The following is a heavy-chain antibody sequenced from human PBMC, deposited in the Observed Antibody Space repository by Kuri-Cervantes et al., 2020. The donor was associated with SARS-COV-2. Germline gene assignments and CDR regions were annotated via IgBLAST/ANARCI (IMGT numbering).Heavy chain of an antibody. CDR2: INPSGGST. CDR1: GYTFTSYY. D-gene: IGHD3-3*01. V-gene: IGHV1-46*03. CDR3: ARDFQLAPDITIFGVAIAAAFDI. J-gene: IGHJ3*02. Sequence: ASVKVSCKASGYTFTSYYMHWVRQAPGQGLEWMGIINPSGGSTSYAQKFQGRVTMTRDTSTSTVYMELSSLRSEDTAVYYCARDFQLAPDITIFGVAIAAAFDIWGQGTMVTVSS.